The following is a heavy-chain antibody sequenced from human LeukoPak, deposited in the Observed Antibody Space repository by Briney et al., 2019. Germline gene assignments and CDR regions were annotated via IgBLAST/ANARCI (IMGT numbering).Heavy chain of an antibody. V-gene: IGHV4-30-2*06. Sequence: SQTLSLTCAVSGGSISGGGYSWSWIRQSPGKGVEWIGYIYQSGSTYYNPSLKSQVTISVDRSKIQFSLKLSSLTAADTAVYYCARSGSYFSFDIWGQGTMVTVSS. CDR1: GGSISGGGYS. D-gene: IGHD1-26*01. J-gene: IGHJ3*02. CDR2: IYQSGST. CDR3: ARSGSYFSFDI.